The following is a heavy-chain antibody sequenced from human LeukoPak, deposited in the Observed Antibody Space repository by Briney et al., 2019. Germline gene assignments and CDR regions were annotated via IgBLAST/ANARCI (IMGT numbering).Heavy chain of an antibody. Sequence: SVKVSCKASGGTFSSYAISWVRQAPGQGLEWMGRIIPILGIANYAQKFQGRVTITADKSTSTAYMELSSLRSEDTAVYYCAREIRGYSYGLYYWGQGTLVTVSS. D-gene: IGHD5-18*01. J-gene: IGHJ4*02. CDR3: AREIRGYSYGLYY. CDR2: IIPILGIA. V-gene: IGHV1-69*04. CDR1: GGTFSSYA.